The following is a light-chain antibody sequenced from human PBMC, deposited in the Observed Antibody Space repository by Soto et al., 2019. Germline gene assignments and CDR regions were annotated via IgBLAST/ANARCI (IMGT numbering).Light chain of an antibody. Sequence: DIQMTQSPSSLSASVGDSVTITCRTSQYVDRYLSWYQQIPGRAPKLLIYSASSLVTGVPPRFRGRSSGTEFHLSLSHLPREDFATYFCQKRSHIPWTFGQGDKVE. J-gene: IGKJ1*01. V-gene: IGKV1-39*01. CDR3: QKRSHIPWT. CDR2: SAS. CDR1: QYVDRY.